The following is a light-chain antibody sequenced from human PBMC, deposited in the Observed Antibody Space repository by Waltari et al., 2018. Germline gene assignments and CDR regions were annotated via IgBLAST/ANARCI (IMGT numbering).Light chain of an antibody. CDR2: DDT. CDR3: FSHAGRGVWV. Sequence: QSALTQPRSVSGSPGQSVTISCSGPSSDVGNYRYVSWYQQYPGKVPRLMIYDDTERPSGVPDRFSGSKSGNTASLTISGLQVEDEADYYCFSHAGRGVWVFGGGTEMTVL. CDR1: SSDVGNYRY. J-gene: IGLJ3*02. V-gene: IGLV2-11*01.